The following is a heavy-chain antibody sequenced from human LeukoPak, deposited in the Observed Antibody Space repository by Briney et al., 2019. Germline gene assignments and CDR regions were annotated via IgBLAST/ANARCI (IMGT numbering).Heavy chain of an antibody. CDR1: GYTFSSYN. J-gene: IGHJ4*02. CDR3: ARDSDTAMADY. D-gene: IGHD5-18*01. V-gene: IGHV1-46*01. Sequence: ASVKVSCKASGYTFSSYNMHWVRQAPGQGLEWMGIISPSGGSTSYAQKFQGRVTMTRDTSTSTVYTELSSLRSEDTAVYYCARDSDTAMADYWGQGTLVTVSS. CDR2: ISPSGGST.